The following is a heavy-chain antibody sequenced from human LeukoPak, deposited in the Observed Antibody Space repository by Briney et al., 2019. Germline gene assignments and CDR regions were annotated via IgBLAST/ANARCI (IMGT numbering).Heavy chain of an antibody. CDR1: GGSISSGGYY. J-gene: IGHJ6*03. V-gene: IGHV4-31*03. CDR2: IYYSGST. CDR3: ARAYYYYYYMDV. Sequence: SETLSLTCTVSGGSISSGGYYWSWIRQHPGKGLEWIGYIYYSGSTYYNPSPKSRVTISVDTSKNQFSLKLSSVTAADTAVYYCARAYYYYYYMDVWGKGTTVTVSS.